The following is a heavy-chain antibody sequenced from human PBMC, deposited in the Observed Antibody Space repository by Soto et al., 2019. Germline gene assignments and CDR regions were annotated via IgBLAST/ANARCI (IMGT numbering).Heavy chain of an antibody. Sequence: QVQLQQWGAGRLKPSETLFLTCAVYGGSFSGYYCSWIRQPPGKGLEWIGEINDSGSTNYNPALKSRVTLSVDTAKDLLSLKLSSVPAADPAVYYCARGIDSTRKNSSSGMDVRGQETTLTVSS. CDR1: GGSFSGYY. J-gene: IGHJ6*02. CDR3: ARGIDSTRKNSSSGMDV. CDR2: INDSGST. V-gene: IGHV4-34*01. D-gene: IGHD2-2*01.